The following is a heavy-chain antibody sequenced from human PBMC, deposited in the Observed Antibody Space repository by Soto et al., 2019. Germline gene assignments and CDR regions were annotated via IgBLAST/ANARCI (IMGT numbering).Heavy chain of an antibody. CDR1: GSSISRSY. V-gene: IGHV4-59*01. J-gene: IGHJ4*02. CDR2: ISYSGST. D-gene: IGHD3-16*01. Sequence: SETLSLTCTVSGSSISRSYWSWIRQPPGKGLEWIGYISYSGSTNYSPSLKSRVTISVDTSKNQFSLNLSAVTAADTAVYYCASDHGASIDYWGQGSLVTVSS. CDR3: ASDHGASIDY.